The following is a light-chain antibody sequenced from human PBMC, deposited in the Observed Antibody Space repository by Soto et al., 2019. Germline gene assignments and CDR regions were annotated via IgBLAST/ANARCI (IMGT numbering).Light chain of an antibody. CDR3: SSYAVSTPLVI. CDR2: GVT. CDR1: TSDIGDSNF. J-gene: IGLJ2*01. Sequence: QSALTQPTSVSGSPGQSISISCTGTTSDIGDSNFVSWYQQHPGKAPKLILYGVTYRPSEVSTRFSGSKSGSTASLTISGLRAEDEADYYCSSYAVSTPLVIFGGGTKLTVL. V-gene: IGLV2-14*01.